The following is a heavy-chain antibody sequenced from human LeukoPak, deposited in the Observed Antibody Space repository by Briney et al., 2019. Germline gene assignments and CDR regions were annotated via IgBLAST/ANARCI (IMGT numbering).Heavy chain of an antibody. V-gene: IGHV4-39*01. CDR3: ARDYYDILTWPRYFDL. J-gene: IGHJ2*01. CDR2: IYYSGST. CDR1: GGSISSSSYY. D-gene: IGHD3-9*01. Sequence: SETLSLTCTVSGGSISSSSYYWGWIRQPPGKGLEWIGSIYYSGSTYYNPSLKSRVTISVDTSKNQFSLKLSSVTAADTAVYYCARDYYDILTWPRYFDLWGRGTLATVSS.